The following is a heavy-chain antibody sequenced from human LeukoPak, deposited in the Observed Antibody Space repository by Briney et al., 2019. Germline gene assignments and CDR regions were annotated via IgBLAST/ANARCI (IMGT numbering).Heavy chain of an antibody. CDR2: IRYDGSNK. CDR3: AKDVPRYCSGGSCSTIDY. V-gene: IGHV3-30*02. Sequence: GGSLRLSCAASGFTFSSYGMHWVRQAPGKGLEWVAFIRYDGSNKYYADSVKGRFTVSRDNSKNTLYLQMNSLRAEDTAVYYCAKDVPRYCSGGSCSTIDYWGQGTLVTVSS. CDR1: GFTFSSYG. J-gene: IGHJ4*02. D-gene: IGHD2-15*01.